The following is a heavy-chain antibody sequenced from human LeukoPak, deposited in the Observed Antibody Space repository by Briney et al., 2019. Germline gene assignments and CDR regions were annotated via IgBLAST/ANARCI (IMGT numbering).Heavy chain of an antibody. CDR2: ISTDGYTT. D-gene: IGHD2-15*01. CDR3: VVGGSPGY. Sequence: GGPLRLSCAASGLAFSAYKMHWVRQAPRKGLVWVSRISTDGYTTDYADFVQGRFTASRDNTKNTWSLEMNSLRAEDTAVYYCVVGGSPGYWGQGTLVTVSS. CDR1: GLAFSAYK. V-gene: IGHV3-74*01. J-gene: IGHJ4*02.